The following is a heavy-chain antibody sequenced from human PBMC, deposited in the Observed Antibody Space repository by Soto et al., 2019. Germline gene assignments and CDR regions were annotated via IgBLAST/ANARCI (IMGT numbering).Heavy chain of an antibody. CDR2: IYPGDSDT. CDR1: GYSFTSYW. J-gene: IGHJ5*02. CDR3: ARRERYSSSPGYWFDP. D-gene: IGHD6-6*01. V-gene: IGHV5-51*01. Sequence: EVQLVQSGAEVKKPGESLKISCKGSGYSFTSYWIGWVRQMPGKGLEWMGIIYPGDSDTTYSPSFQGQVTISADKSIXXAYLQWSSLKASDTAMYYCARRERYSSSPGYWFDPWGQGTLVTVSS.